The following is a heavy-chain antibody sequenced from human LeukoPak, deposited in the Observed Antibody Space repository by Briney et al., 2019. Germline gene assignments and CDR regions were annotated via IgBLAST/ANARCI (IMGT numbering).Heavy chain of an antibody. V-gene: IGHV3-23*01. J-gene: IGHJ4*02. CDR3: ARAEIYDFWSGYLKQYYFDY. D-gene: IGHD3-3*01. Sequence: PGGSLRLSCAASGFTFSSSAMSWVRQVPGKGLEWVSGISASGGSTYYADSVRGRFTISRDNSKNTLYVQMDSLRDEDTAVYYCARAEIYDFWSGYLKQYYFDYWGQGTLVTVSS. CDR2: ISASGGST. CDR1: GFTFSSSA.